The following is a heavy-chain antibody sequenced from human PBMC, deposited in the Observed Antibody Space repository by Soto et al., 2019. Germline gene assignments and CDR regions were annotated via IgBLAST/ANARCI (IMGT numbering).Heavy chain of an antibody. Sequence: SETLSLTCTVSGGSVSSSSYYWGWIRQPPGKGLEWIGTIYYTGSTSYSPSLKSRVTISVDTSKTQFSLNLKSVTAADTAVYYCAGRRAGDYYFDYWGQGTLVTVSS. V-gene: IGHV4-39*01. CDR1: GGSVSSSSYY. D-gene: IGHD1-26*01. CDR3: AGRRAGDYYFDY. J-gene: IGHJ4*02. CDR2: IYYTGST.